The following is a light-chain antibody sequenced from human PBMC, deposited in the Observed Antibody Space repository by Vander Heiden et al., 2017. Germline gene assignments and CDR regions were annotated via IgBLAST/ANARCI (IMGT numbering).Light chain of an antibody. CDR2: MTN. Sequence: SVLTQPPSASGPPRQTLTIPSSRSTPNIGSNYVYWCQQLPGTAPKLLIYMTNQRPSGVPDRFSGSKSGTSASLAISGLRSEDEADYYCAAWDDSLSGLVFGIGTKVTVL. CDR3: AAWDDSLSGLV. V-gene: IGLV1-47*01. J-gene: IGLJ1*01. CDR1: TPNIGSNY.